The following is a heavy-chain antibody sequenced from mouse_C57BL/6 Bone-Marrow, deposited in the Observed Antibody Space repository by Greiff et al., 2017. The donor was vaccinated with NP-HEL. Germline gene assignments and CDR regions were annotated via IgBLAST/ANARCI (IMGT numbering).Heavy chain of an antibody. V-gene: IGHV14-3*01. CDR3: ARVEADYGYGRGYAMDY. D-gene: IGHD2-2*01. J-gene: IGHJ4*01. CDR2: IDPANGNT. CDR1: GFNIKNTY. Sequence: EVQLQQSVAELVRPGASVKLSCTASGFNIKNTYMHWVKQRPEQGLEWIGRIDPANGNTKYAPKFQGKATITADTSSNTAYLQLSSLTSEDTAIYYCARVEADYGYGRGYAMDYGGQGTSVTVSS.